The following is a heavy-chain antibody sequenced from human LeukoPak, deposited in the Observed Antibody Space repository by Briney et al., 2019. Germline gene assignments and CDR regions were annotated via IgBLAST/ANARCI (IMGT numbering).Heavy chain of an antibody. CDR1: GYTFTSYY. V-gene: IGHV1-46*01. CDR3: ARGRSIAARPGYFQH. Sequence: RASVKVSCKASGYTFTSYYMHWVRQAPGQGLEWMGIINPRGGSTSYAQKFQGRVTMTRDTSTSTVYMELNSLRSEDTAVYYCARGRSIAARPGYFQHWGQGTLVTVSS. D-gene: IGHD6-6*01. J-gene: IGHJ1*01. CDR2: INPRGGST.